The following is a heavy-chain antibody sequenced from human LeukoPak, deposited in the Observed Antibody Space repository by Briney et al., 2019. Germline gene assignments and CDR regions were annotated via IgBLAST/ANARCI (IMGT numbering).Heavy chain of an antibody. J-gene: IGHJ4*02. CDR2: ISSSGSTI. Sequence: GGSLRLSCAASGFTFSSYEMNWVRQAPGKGLEWVSYISSSGSTIYYADSVKGRFTISRDNAKNSLYLQMNSLRAEDTAVYYCARAADPYYDILTGLDYWGQGTLVTVSS. CDR1: GFTFSSYE. V-gene: IGHV3-48*03. CDR3: ARAADPYYDILTGLDY. D-gene: IGHD3-9*01.